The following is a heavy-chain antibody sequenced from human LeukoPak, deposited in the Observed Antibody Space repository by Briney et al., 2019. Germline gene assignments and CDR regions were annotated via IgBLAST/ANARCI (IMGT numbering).Heavy chain of an antibody. D-gene: IGHD2-15*01. V-gene: IGHV3-74*01. Sequence: PEGSLRLSCAASGFTFRSCWMHWVRQAPGKGLVWVSRISPDGTSKSYADSVKGRFTISRDNSKNTLYLQMNSLRAEDTAVYYCAKGGVVATSGILDYWGQGTLVTVSS. CDR3: AKGGVVATSGILDY. CDR1: GFTFRSCW. CDR2: ISPDGTSK. J-gene: IGHJ4*02.